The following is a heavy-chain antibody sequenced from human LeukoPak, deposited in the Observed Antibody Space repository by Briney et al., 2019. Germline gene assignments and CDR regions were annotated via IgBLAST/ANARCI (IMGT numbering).Heavy chain of an antibody. CDR1: GFTFDDYG. V-gene: IGHV3-20*01. CDR3: ARGSSYDILTGYYD. J-gene: IGHJ4*02. Sequence: GGSLRLSCAASGFTFDDYGMSWVRQAPGKGLEWVSGINWNGGSTGYADSVKGRFTIPRDNAKNSLYLQMNSLRAEDTALYHCARGSSYDILTGYYDWGQGTLVTVSS. CDR2: INWNGGST. D-gene: IGHD3-9*01.